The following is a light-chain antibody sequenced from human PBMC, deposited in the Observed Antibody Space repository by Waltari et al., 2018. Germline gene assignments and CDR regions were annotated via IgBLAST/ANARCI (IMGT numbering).Light chain of an antibody. J-gene: IGKJ4*01. V-gene: IGKV1-13*02. CDR1: QGINSA. CDR3: QQFSSYRLT. CDR2: DAS. Sequence: AIQLTQSPSSLSASVGDRVTITCRPSQGINSALAWYQQKPGQPPKLLVYDASSLESGVPSRFSGSGSGTDFTLTISSLQPEDFATYYCQQFSSYRLTFGGGSKVDFK.